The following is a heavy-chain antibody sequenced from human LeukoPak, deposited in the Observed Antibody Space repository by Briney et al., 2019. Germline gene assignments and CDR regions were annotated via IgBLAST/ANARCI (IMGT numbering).Heavy chain of an antibody. CDR1: GGSISSSNW. V-gene: IGHV4-4*02. D-gene: IGHD2-2*01. Sequence: SETLSLTCAVSGGSISSSNWWSWVRQPPGKGLEWIGEIYHSGSTNYNPSLKSRVTISVDKSKNQFSLKLSSVTAADTAVYYCASFERSGIKQVPAAPGTLDYWGQGTLVTVSS. CDR3: ASFERSGIKQVPAAPGTLDY. CDR2: IYHSGST. J-gene: IGHJ4*02.